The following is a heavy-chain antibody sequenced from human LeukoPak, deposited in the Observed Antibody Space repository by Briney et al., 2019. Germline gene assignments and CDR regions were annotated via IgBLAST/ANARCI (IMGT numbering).Heavy chain of an antibody. D-gene: IGHD3-3*01. V-gene: IGHV1-2*02. Sequence: GASVKVSCKASGYTFTGYYMHWVRQAPGQGLKWMGWINPNSGDTNYAQKFQGRVTMTRDTSISTAYMELSRLRSDATAVYYCARETTIFGVAAPWFDTWGQGNLVTVSS. CDR3: ARETTIFGVAAPWFDT. CDR1: GYTFTGYY. CDR2: INPNSGDT. J-gene: IGHJ5*02.